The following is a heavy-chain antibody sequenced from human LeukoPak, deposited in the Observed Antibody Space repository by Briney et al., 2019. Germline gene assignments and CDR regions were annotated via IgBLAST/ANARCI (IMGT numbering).Heavy chain of an antibody. J-gene: IGHJ5*02. CDR1: GFTFNSYA. CDR2: IGFGDDSA. CDR3: AKDPTSVGGRHDWLLDS. V-gene: IGHV3-23*01. Sequence: GGSLRLSCAASGFTFNSYAMSWVRQAPGKGLVWVSTIGFGDDSAYYADSVKGRFTISRDNSKNTLYLQMNYLRAEDTAVYYCAKDPTSVGGRHDWLLDSWGQGTLVTVSS. D-gene: IGHD3-9*01.